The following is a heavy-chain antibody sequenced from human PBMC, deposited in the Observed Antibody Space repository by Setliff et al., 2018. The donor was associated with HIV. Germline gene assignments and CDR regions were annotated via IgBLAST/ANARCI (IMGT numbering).Heavy chain of an antibody. V-gene: IGHV4-59*11. Sequence: KPSETLSLTCTVFGGSIRSHYWNLIRQPPGKGLEWIGYIHHSGSSNSNPSLRNRVTISVDMSKNQFSLKLTSVTAADTAVYYCARDWSTFGHPTYFFDYWGQGTLFTVS. D-gene: IGHD3-10*01. J-gene: IGHJ4*02. CDR3: ARDWSTFGHPTYFFDY. CDR2: IHHSGSS. CDR1: GGSIRSHY.